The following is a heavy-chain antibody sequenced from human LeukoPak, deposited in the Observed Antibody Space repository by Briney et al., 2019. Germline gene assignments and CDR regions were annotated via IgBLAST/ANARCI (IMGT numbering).Heavy chain of an antibody. CDR2: ISSSSSYI. CDR1: GFTFSSYS. J-gene: IGHJ6*03. V-gene: IGHV3-21*01. Sequence: GGSLRLSCAASGFTFSSYSMNWVRQAPGKGLEWVSSISSSSSYIYYADSVKGRFTISRDNSKNTLYLQMNSLRAEDTAVYYCARGVDYYYMDVWGKGTTVTVSS. CDR3: ARGVDYYYMDV.